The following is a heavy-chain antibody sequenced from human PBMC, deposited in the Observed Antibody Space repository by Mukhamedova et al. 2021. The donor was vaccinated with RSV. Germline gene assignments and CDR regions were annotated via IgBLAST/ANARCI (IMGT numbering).Heavy chain of an antibody. Sequence: QAPGQGLEWMGGIIPIFGTANYAQKFQGRVTITADESTSTAYMELSSLRSEDTAVYYCASYFWSGYYLQYFQHWGQGTLVTVSS. V-gene: IGHV1-69*01. J-gene: IGHJ1*01. CDR3: ASYFWSGYYLQYFQH. D-gene: IGHD3-3*01. CDR2: IIPIFGTA.